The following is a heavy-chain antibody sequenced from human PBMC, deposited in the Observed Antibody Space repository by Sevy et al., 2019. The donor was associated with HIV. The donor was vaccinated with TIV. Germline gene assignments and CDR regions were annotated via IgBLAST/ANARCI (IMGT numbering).Heavy chain of an antibody. J-gene: IGHJ6*02. Sequence: GGSLRLSCAASGFTFSSYSMNWVRQAPGKGLEWVSSISSSSSYIYYADSVKGRFTISRDNAKNSLYLQMNSPRAEDTAVYYCARGHCSSTSCSYYYGMDVWGQGTTVTVSS. D-gene: IGHD2-2*01. V-gene: IGHV3-21*01. CDR3: ARGHCSSTSCSYYYGMDV. CDR1: GFTFSSYS. CDR2: ISSSSSYI.